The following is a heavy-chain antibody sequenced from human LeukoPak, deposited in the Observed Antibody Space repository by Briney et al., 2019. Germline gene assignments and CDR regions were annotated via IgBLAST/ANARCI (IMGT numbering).Heavy chain of an antibody. V-gene: IGHV3-30*02. Sequence: GGSLRLSCAASGFTFSSYGMHWVRQAPGKGLEWVAFIRYDGSNKYYADSVKGRFTISRDNSKNTLYLQMNSLRAEGTAVYYCASAAGYYYYYYMDVWGKGTTVTVSS. CDR1: GFTFSSYG. D-gene: IGHD6-13*01. J-gene: IGHJ6*03. CDR3: ASAAGYYYYYYMDV. CDR2: IRYDGSNK.